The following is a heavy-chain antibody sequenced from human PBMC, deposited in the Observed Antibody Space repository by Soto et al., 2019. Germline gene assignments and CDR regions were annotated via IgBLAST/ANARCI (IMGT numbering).Heavy chain of an antibody. CDR1: GGSFSGYY. Sequence: SETLSLTCAVYGGSFSGYYWSWIRQPPGKGLEWIGEINHSGSTNYNPSLKSRVTISVDTSKNQFSLKLSSVTAADTAVYYCARRYGPFDYWGQGTLVNVSS. V-gene: IGHV4-34*01. CDR2: INHSGST. J-gene: IGHJ4*02. D-gene: IGHD5-18*01. CDR3: ARRYGPFDY.